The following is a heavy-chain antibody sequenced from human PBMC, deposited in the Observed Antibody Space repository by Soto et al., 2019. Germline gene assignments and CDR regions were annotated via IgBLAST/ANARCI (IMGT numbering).Heavy chain of an antibody. J-gene: IGHJ6*02. CDR2: IDTTGSTT. Sequence: EVQLVESGGGLVQPGGSLRLSCAASEFTFSTYWMHWVRQAPGKGLEWVARIDTTGSTTSYAGSVQGRFTISRDNAKNTFYLQMHSVRDEDTAVYYCASVSAAQYYYGMDAWGQGTTVTVSS. V-gene: IGHV3-74*01. CDR3: ASVSAAQYYYGMDA. D-gene: IGHD4-4*01. CDR1: EFTFSTYW.